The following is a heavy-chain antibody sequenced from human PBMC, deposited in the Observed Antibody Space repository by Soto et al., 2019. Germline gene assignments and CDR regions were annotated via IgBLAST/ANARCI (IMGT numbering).Heavy chain of an antibody. CDR2: IIPALGTT. D-gene: IGHD4-17*01. Sequence: QDQLVQSGAEVKKPGSSVKVSCKAFGGPFSSHTFSWVRQAPGQGLEWMGRIIPALGTTTYAQKFQGRVTITADESVTTVYMALNSLRTEDTAVYYCARPDFGDYWYFDLWCRGTLVTVSS. J-gene: IGHJ2*01. CDR1: GGPFSSHT. V-gene: IGHV1-69*08. CDR3: ARPDFGDYWYFDL.